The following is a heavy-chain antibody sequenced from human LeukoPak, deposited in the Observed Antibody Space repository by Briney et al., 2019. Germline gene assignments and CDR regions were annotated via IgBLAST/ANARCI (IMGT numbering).Heavy chain of an antibody. J-gene: IGHJ4*02. D-gene: IGHD2-15*01. Sequence: EASETLSLTCTVSGGSIRSYYWSWIRQPPGKGLERIGYIYYSGSTNYNPSLKSRVTISVDTSKNQFSLKLSSVTAADTAVYYCATRSTGVAATFDSWGQGALVTVSS. CDR1: GGSIRSYY. CDR3: ATRSTGVAATFDS. V-gene: IGHV4-59*01. CDR2: IYYSGST.